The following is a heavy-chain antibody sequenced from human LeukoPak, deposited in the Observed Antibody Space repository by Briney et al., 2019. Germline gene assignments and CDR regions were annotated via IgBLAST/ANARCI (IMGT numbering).Heavy chain of an antibody. Sequence: GGSLRLSCAASGFTFSNAWMSWVRQAPGKGLEWVGRIKSKTDGGTTDYAAPVKGRFTISRDDSKNTLYLQMNSLKTEDTAVYYCTTVHYYGSGGLNFDYWGQGTLVTVSS. CDR3: TTVHYYGSGGLNFDY. V-gene: IGHV3-15*01. CDR1: GFTFSNAW. CDR2: IKSKTDGGTT. D-gene: IGHD3-10*01. J-gene: IGHJ4*02.